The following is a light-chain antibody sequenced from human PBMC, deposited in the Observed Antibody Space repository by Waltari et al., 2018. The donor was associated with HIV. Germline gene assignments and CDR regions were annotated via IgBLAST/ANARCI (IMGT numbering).Light chain of an antibody. V-gene: IGKV3-15*01. CDR2: GAS. CDR1: QTVGAN. Sequence: ETLMTQSPATVSASPGEGVTLFCRASQTVGANVAWYKQKVGQAPRLLVFGASTRATAIPDRLHGSGSGTEFTLTINSLQSEDFGVYYCQQYNRWPWTFVQGTRVEV. J-gene: IGKJ1*01. CDR3: QQYNRWPWT.